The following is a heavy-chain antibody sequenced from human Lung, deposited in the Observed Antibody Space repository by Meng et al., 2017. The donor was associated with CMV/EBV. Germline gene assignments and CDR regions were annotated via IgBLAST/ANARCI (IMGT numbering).Heavy chain of an antibody. D-gene: IGHD2-8*01. CDR1: GFTFSVHA. CDR2: IGSPGDT. V-gene: IGHV3-23*01. Sequence: GGSLRLSCAAAGFTFSVHAMSWVRQAPGKGLKWVSTIGSPGDTFYADSVRGRFTISRDNSKNTLYLQMNSLRAEDTAVYYCAKDDTSGNGVYDALDIWGQGXMVTVSS. J-gene: IGHJ3*02. CDR3: AKDDTSGNGVYDALDI.